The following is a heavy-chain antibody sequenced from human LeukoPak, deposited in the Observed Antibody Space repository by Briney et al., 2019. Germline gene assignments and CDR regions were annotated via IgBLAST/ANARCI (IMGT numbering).Heavy chain of an antibody. CDR3: ARLSSFALDI. V-gene: IGHV3-23*01. CDR1: GFTCCTYV. Sequence: GGALRLSCAASGFTCCTYVMSWVRQAPGEGVEWLSLILHNGDSTYYADSVKGRFTISRDNSKNTLYLQMNSLRAEDTAVYYCARLSSFALDIWGQETMVTVSS. D-gene: IGHD3-16*02. CDR2: ILHNGDST. J-gene: IGHJ3*02.